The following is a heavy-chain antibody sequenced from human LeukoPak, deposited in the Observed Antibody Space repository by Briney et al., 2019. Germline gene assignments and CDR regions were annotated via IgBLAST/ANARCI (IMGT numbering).Heavy chain of an antibody. V-gene: IGHV3-23*01. CDR2: ISGSGGST. D-gene: IGHD3-3*01. J-gene: IGHJ4*02. CDR1: GFTFSSYA. CDR3: AKMGTLRFLELLDY. Sequence: GGSLRLSCAASGFTFSSYAMSWVRQAPGKGLEWVSAISGSGGSTYYADSVKGRFTISRDNSKNTLYLQMNSLRAEDTAVYYCAKMGTLRFLELLDYWGQGTLVTVSS.